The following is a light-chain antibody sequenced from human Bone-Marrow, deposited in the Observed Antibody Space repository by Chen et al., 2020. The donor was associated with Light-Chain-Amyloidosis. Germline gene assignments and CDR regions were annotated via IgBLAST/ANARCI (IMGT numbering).Light chain of an antibody. J-gene: IGLJ1*01. CDR3: SSYTITNTLV. CDR1: SSDVGGDNH. Sequence: QSALTQPASVSGSPGHSFTIPCTGTSSDVGGDNHVSWYQQHPDKAPKLMIYEVTNRPSWVPDRFSGSKSDNTASLTISGLQTEDEADYFCSSYTITNTLVFGSGTRVTVL. V-gene: IGLV2-14*01. CDR2: EVT.